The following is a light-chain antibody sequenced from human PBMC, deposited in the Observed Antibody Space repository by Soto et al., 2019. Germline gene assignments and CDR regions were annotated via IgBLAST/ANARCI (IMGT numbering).Light chain of an antibody. CDR2: DAS. V-gene: IGKV1-33*01. Sequence: DIQMTQSPSSLSASVGDRVTITCQASQDISNYLNWYQQKPGKAPRLLIYDASNLKTGVPSRFSGTGSRTDFTFTISGLQPEDIATYYCQQYDKLPYTFGQGTKLEIK. J-gene: IGKJ2*01. CDR3: QQYDKLPYT. CDR1: QDISNY.